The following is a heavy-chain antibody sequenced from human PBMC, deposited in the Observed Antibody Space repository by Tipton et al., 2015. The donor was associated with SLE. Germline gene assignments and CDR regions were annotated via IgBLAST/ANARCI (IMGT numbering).Heavy chain of an antibody. CDR1: GGSISSNNW. Sequence: TLSLTCAVSGGSISSNNWWSWVRQPPGKGLEWIGEISHSGSTKYNPSLKSRGTISVDKSNNQFSLKLSSVTAADTAVYYCARAGYSYDSGYYFDHWGQGTLVTVSS. CDR3: ARAGYSYDSGYYFDH. D-gene: IGHD5-18*01. V-gene: IGHV4-4*02. CDR2: ISHSGST. J-gene: IGHJ4*02.